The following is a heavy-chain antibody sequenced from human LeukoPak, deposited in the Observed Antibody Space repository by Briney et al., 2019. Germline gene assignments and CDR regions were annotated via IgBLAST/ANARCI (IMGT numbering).Heavy chain of an antibody. CDR2: ISWNSGSI. D-gene: IGHD3-3*01. CDR1: GFTFDDYA. V-gene: IGHV3-9*03. Sequence: GRSLRLSCAASGFTFDDYAMHWVRQAPGKGLEWVSGISWNSGSIGYADSVKGRFTISRDNAKNSLYLQMNSLRAEDMALYYCAKGVSYDFWSGYHLGAFDIWGQGTMVTVSS. J-gene: IGHJ3*02. CDR3: AKGVSYDFWSGYHLGAFDI.